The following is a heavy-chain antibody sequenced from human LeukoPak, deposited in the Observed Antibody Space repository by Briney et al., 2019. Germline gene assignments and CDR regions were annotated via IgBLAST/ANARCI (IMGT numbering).Heavy chain of an antibody. CDR1: GYTFSSYG. V-gene: IGHV3-30*02. D-gene: IGHD6-13*01. J-gene: IGHJ4*02. CDR2: IRYDGSNK. Sequence: PGGSLRLSCAASGYTFSSYGMHWVRQAPGKGLEWVAFIRYDGSNKYYADSVKGRFTISRDNSKNTLYLQMNSLRAEDTAVYYCARENLAAAGSFDYWGQGTLVTVSS. CDR3: ARENLAAAGSFDY.